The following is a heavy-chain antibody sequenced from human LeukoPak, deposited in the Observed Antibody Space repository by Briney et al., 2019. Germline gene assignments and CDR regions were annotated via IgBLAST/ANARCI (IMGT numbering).Heavy chain of an antibody. D-gene: IGHD6-13*01. CDR3: AKAGAGSWYYFDY. CDR1: GFTVSSSA. CDR2: ISGSGGST. V-gene: IGHV3-23*01. Sequence: GGSLSLSCAASGFTVSSSAMVWVRRAPGKGLEWVSTISGSGGSTYYADSVKGRFTISRDTSKNTLYLQMNSLRVEDTAVYYCAKAGAGSWYYFDYWGQGTLVTVSS. J-gene: IGHJ4*02.